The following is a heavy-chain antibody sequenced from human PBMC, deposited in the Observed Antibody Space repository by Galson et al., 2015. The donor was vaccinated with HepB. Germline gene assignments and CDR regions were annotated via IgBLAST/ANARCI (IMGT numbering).Heavy chain of an antibody. Sequence: ATLSLTCSVSGDSLSSSNSFWVWVRQPPGKGLEWIASIYYTGNTYYNPSLKSRVTISVDASKIHFSLKLSSVTAADTAVYYCARATTETLTYGMDVWGQGTTVTVSS. V-gene: IGHV4-39*02. J-gene: IGHJ6*02. CDR2: IYYTGNT. CDR3: ARATTETLTYGMDV. D-gene: IGHD1-1*01. CDR1: GDSLSSSNSF.